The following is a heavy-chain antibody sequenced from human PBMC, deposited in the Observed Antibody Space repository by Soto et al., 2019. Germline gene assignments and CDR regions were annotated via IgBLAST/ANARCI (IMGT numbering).Heavy chain of an antibody. CDR1: GGSISSYY. CDR3: ARVVGRSGWYYWFDP. Sequence: XETLSLTCTVSGGSISSYYWSWIRQPSGKGLEWIGRIYTSGSTNYNPSLKSRVTMSVDTSKNQFSLKLSSVTAADTAVYYCARVVGRSGWYYWFDPWGQGTLVTVSS. V-gene: IGHV4-4*07. CDR2: IYTSGST. D-gene: IGHD6-19*01. J-gene: IGHJ5*02.